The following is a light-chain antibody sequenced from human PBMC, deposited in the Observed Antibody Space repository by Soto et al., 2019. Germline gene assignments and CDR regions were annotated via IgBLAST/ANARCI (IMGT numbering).Light chain of an antibody. CDR2: GAS. CDR1: QSVSSSY. J-gene: IGKJ5*01. Sequence: EIALSQSPGTLSGSSAYIATLSCGSSQSVSSSYLAWYQQKPGQAPRLLIYGASSRATGIPDRFSGSGSGTDFTLTISRLEPEDFAVYCCQQDGRLTGTFGEGTRLEIK. CDR3: QQDGRLTGT. V-gene: IGKV3-20*01.